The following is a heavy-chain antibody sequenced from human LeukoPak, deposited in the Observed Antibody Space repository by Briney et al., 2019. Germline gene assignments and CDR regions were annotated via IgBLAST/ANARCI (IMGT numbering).Heavy chain of an antibody. CDR2: ISGSGIST. CDR3: AKSWNYYDSSGDDALDI. D-gene: IGHD3-22*01. CDR1: GFTFSDYG. J-gene: IGHJ3*02. Sequence: PGGSLRLSCAAAGFTFSDYGMNWVRKAPGKGLEGVSGISGSGISTYYADSVKGRFTISRDNSKNTLYLQMNSLRVEDTAVYYCAKSWNYYDSSGDDALDIWGQGTMVTVSS. V-gene: IGHV3-23*01.